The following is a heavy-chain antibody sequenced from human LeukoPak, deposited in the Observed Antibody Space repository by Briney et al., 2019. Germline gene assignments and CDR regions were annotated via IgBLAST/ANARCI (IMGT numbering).Heavy chain of an antibody. CDR3: ARGLQQQLGWFDP. V-gene: IGHV3-53*05. Sequence: GGSLRLSCAASGFTFSNNYMSWVRQAPGRGLEWVSIIYSGGSTYYADSVKGRFTISGDNSKNTLFLQMNSLRTDDTAVYYCARGLQQQLGWFDPWGQGTLVTVSS. J-gene: IGHJ5*02. D-gene: IGHD6-13*01. CDR1: GFTFSNNY. CDR2: IYSGGST.